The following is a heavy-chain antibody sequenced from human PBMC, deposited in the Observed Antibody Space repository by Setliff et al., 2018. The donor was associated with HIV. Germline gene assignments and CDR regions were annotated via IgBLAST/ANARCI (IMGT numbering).Heavy chain of an antibody. D-gene: IGHD6-13*01. V-gene: IGHV1-69*13. J-gene: IGHJ3*02. CDR2: TIPIFGTA. Sequence: SVKVSCKASGGTFSSYAISWVRQAPGQGLEWMGGTIPIFGTANYAQKFQGRVTTTADESTSTAYMELSSLRSEDTAVYYCARGLGYSSSWYDAFDIWGQGTMVTVSS. CDR1: GGTFSSYA. CDR3: ARGLGYSSSWYDAFDI.